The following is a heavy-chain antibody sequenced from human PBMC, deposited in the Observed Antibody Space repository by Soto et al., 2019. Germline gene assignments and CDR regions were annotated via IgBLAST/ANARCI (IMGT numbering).Heavy chain of an antibody. D-gene: IGHD2-2*01. CDR3: ARAGGCISTSCYSYYYGMDV. CDR2: MNPNSGNT. Sequence: GASVKVSCKASGYTFTSYDINWVRQATGQGLEWMGWMNPNSGNTGYAQKFQGRVTMTRNTSISTAYMELSSLRSEDTAVYYCARAGGCISTSCYSYYYGMDVWGQGTTVTVSS. J-gene: IGHJ6*02. CDR1: GYTFTSYD. V-gene: IGHV1-8*01.